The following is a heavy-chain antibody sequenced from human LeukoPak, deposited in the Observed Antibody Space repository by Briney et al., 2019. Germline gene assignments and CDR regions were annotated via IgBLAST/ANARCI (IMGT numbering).Heavy chain of an antibody. CDR1: GFTFSNYA. Sequence: GGSLRLSCAASGFTFSNYAMSWVRQAPGKGLEWVSAISGSGDNTYYADSVKGRFTVSRDNSKNTLYVQMKSLRAEDTAVYYCARDFPTRSSSWYPGLYYFDYWGQGTLVTVSS. CDR3: ARDFPTRSSSWYPGLYYFDY. J-gene: IGHJ4*02. D-gene: IGHD6-13*01. V-gene: IGHV3-23*01. CDR2: ISGSGDNT.